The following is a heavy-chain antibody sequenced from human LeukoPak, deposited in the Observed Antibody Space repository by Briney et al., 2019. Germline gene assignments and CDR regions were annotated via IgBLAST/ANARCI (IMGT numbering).Heavy chain of an antibody. D-gene: IGHD3-10*01. Sequence: ASVKVSCKASGGTFSSYAISWVRQAPGQGLEWMGRIILILGIANYAQKFQGRVTITADKSTSTAYMELSSLRSEDTAVYYCARETHYYGSGSYSGYWGQGTLVTVSS. V-gene: IGHV1-69*04. CDR2: IILILGIA. CDR3: ARETHYYGSGSYSGY. J-gene: IGHJ4*02. CDR1: GGTFSSYA.